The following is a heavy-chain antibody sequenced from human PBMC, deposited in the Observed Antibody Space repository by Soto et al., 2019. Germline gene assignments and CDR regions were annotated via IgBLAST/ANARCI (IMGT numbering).Heavy chain of an antibody. CDR1: GGTFSSYT. J-gene: IGHJ6*02. V-gene: IGHV1-69*08. CDR3: AREGGSGYYIDYYYYGMDV. D-gene: IGHD3-22*01. CDR2: IIPILGIA. Sequence: QVQLVQSGAEVKKPGSSVKVSCKASGGTFSSYTISWVRQAPGQGLEWMGRIIPILGIANDAQKFQGRVTITRDEATGPAYMGLSRLRSEATAVYYCAREGGSGYYIDYYYYGMDVWGQGTTVTVSS.